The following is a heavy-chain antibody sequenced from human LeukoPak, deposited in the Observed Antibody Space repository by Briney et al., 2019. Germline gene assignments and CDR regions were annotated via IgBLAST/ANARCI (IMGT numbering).Heavy chain of an antibody. CDR3: ARDGGPYCSSTSCYYGMDV. V-gene: IGHV4-61*01. D-gene: IGHD2-2*01. CDR2: IYSTGST. J-gene: IGHJ6*04. Sequence: PSETLSLTCTVSAGSVSTGSYYWSWIRQPPGKGLERIGYIYSTGSTHYNPSLKSRVTISVDTSKNQLSLKLSSVTAADTAVYYCARDGGPYCSSTSCYYGMDVWGKGTTVTVSS. CDR1: AGSVSTGSYY.